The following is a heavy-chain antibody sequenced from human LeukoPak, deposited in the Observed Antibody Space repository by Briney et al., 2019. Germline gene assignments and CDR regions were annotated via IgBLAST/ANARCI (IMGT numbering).Heavy chain of an antibody. CDR1: GYTFTSYD. J-gene: IGHJ5*02. Sequence: ASVKVSCKASGYTFTSYDINWVRQTTGQGLEWMGWMNPNSGNTGYAQKFQGRVIMTRNTSISTAYMELSSLRSEDTAVYYCARVAGRSRGVFDPWGQGTLVTVSS. V-gene: IGHV1-8*01. CDR3: ARVAGRSRGVFDP. CDR2: MNPNSGNT. D-gene: IGHD3-22*01.